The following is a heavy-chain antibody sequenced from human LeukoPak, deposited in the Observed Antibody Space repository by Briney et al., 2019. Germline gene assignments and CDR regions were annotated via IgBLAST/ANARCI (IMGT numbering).Heavy chain of an antibody. D-gene: IGHD6-19*01. CDR2: INQDGSAK. CDR1: GFTFSNYW. Sequence: PGGSLRLSCAASGFTFSNYWMNWVRQAAGKGLEWVANINQDGSAKNFVDSVKGRFTISRDNAKNSLSLQMSSLRAEDAAVYYCVRLRDNSGPGMDHWGQGTLVTVSS. V-gene: IGHV3-7*01. J-gene: IGHJ4*02. CDR3: VRLRDNSGPGMDH.